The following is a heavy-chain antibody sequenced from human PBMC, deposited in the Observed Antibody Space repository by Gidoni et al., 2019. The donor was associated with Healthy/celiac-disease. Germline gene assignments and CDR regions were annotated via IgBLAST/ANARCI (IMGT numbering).Heavy chain of an antibody. CDR1: GFTFSSYS. Sequence: EVQLVESGGGLVKPGGSLRLSCAASGFTFSSYSRNWVRQAPGKGLAWVSSISSSSRYIYYADSVKGRFTISRDNAKNSLYLQMTSLRAEDTSVYYCARDREYYYDSSGYDAFDIWGQGTMVTVSS. J-gene: IGHJ3*02. V-gene: IGHV3-21*01. D-gene: IGHD3-22*01. CDR3: ARDREYYYDSSGYDAFDI. CDR2: ISSSSRYI.